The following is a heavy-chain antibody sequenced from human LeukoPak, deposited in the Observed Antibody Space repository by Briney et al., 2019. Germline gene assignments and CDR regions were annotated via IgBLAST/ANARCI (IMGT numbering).Heavy chain of an antibody. CDR3: ARSSLYCSSTSCYGYYGMDV. Sequence: GGSLRLSCAASGFTFSSNYMSWVRQAPGKGLEWVSVIYSGGSTYYSDSVMGGFTISRDNSKNTLYLQMNSLRAEDTAVYYCARSSLYCSSTSCYGYYGMDVWGKGTTVTVSS. CDR2: IYSGGST. J-gene: IGHJ6*04. D-gene: IGHD2-2*01. CDR1: GFTFSSNY. V-gene: IGHV3-53*01.